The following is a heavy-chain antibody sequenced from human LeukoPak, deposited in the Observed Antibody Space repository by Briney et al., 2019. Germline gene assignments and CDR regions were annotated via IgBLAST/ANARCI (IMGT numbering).Heavy chain of an antibody. D-gene: IGHD2-15*01. J-gene: IGHJ4*02. CDR1: GFTFSSYG. CDR3: ATNAGWFRLDS. V-gene: IGHV3-33*01. Sequence: PGGSLRLSCAASGFTFSSYGMHWVRQAPGKGLEWVAVIWYDGSNKYYADSVKGRFTISRDNSKNTLYLQMNSLRAEDTAVYYCATNAGWFRLDSWGQGALVTVSS. CDR2: IWYDGSNK.